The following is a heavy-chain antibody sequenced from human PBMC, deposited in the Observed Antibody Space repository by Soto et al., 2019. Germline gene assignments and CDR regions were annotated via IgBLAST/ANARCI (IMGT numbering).Heavy chain of an antibody. CDR3: ARPKDYDFWSGYFDY. Sequence: QVPLVQSGAEVKKPGASVKVSCKASGYTFTSYAMHWVRQAPGQRLEWMGWINAGNGNTKYSQKFQGRVTITRDTSASTAYMELSSLRSEDTAVYYCARPKDYDFWSGYFDYWGQGTLVTVSS. J-gene: IGHJ4*02. CDR2: INAGNGNT. CDR1: GYTFTSYA. V-gene: IGHV1-3*01. D-gene: IGHD3-3*01.